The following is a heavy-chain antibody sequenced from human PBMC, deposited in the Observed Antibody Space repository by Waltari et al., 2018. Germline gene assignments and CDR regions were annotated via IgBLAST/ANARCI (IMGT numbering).Heavy chain of an antibody. J-gene: IGHJ4*02. D-gene: IGHD4-17*01. Sequence: QEQLVQSGAEVKKPGASVKVSCEASGYNFIAYPVLWVRQAPGQGLEWMGWINPYNGVSKYEQNFQGRVTMTRDTSISTAYMELTRLRFDDTAVYYCARDPDYDGNYFDYWGQGTLVTVSS. CDR1: GYNFIAYP. V-gene: IGHV1-2*02. CDR3: ARDPDYDGNYFDY. CDR2: INPYNGVS.